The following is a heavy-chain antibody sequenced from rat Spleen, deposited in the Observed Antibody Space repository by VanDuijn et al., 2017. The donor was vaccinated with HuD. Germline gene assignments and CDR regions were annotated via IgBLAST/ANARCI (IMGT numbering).Heavy chain of an antibody. CDR1: GFTFGDYG. D-gene: IGHD4-3*01. CDR3: TRVYSGPFDY. Sequence: EVQLVESGGGLVQPGRSMKLSCADSGFTFGDYGMAWIRQAPKKGLEWVASISYEGSSTYYPDSVKGRFTISRDNAKSTLYLQMNSLRSEDTATYYGTRVYSGPFDYWGQGVMVTVAS. V-gene: IGHV5-22*01. CDR2: ISYEGSST. J-gene: IGHJ2*01.